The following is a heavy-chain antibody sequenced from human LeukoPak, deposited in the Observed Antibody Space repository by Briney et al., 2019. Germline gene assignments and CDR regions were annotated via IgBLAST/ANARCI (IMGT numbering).Heavy chain of an antibody. CDR3: AREVTMVRGVIISSYGMDV. V-gene: IGHV3-48*03. J-gene: IGHJ6*04. CDR2: IRSSGSTI. Sequence: GGSLRLSCAASGFTFSSYEMNWVRQAPGKGLEWVSYIRSSGSTIYYADSVKGRFTISRGNAKNSLYLQMNSLRAEDTAVYYCAREVTMVRGVIISSYGMDVWGKGTTVTVSS. CDR1: GFTFSSYE. D-gene: IGHD3-10*01.